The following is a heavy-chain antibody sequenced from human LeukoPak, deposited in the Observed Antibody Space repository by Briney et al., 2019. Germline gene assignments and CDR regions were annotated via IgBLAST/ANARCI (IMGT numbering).Heavy chain of an antibody. V-gene: IGHV4-38-2*02. CDR2: IYHSGTD. CDR1: GYSITSGYY. CDR3: ARASTLNYYFGMDV. Sequence: SETLSFTCTVSGYSITSGYYWGWIRQPPGKGLEWIGNIYHSGTDFYNPSLESRVIISVATSKNQFSLNLSSVTAADTAVYYCARASTLNYYFGMDVWGQGTTVTVSS. D-gene: IGHD5/OR15-5a*01. J-gene: IGHJ6*02.